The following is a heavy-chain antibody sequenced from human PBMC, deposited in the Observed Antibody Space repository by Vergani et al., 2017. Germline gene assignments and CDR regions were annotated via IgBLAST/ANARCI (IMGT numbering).Heavy chain of an antibody. CDR2: IIPIVDIA. CDR3: ASAEAGLDAFDI. Sequence: QVQLVQSGAEVKKPGASVKVSCKASGYTFTSYDISWVRQAPGQGLEWMGRIIPIVDIANYAQKFQGRVTITADKSTSTAYMELSSLRSEDTAVYYCASAEAGLDAFDIWGQGTMVTVSS. V-gene: IGHV1-69*09. D-gene: IGHD6-19*01. J-gene: IGHJ3*02. CDR1: GYTFTSYD.